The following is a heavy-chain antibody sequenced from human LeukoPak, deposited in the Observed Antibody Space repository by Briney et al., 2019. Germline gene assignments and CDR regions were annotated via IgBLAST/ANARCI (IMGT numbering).Heavy chain of an antibody. CDR2: ISSDGTNK. CDR3: ARDPVTTWGYFDY. J-gene: IGHJ4*02. CDR1: GFTFRNYA. Sequence: GGSLRLSCAASGFTFRNYAIHWVRRAPGKGLEWVAVISSDGTNKNYADSVKGRFTISRDKAKNTVYLQVNSLRSEDTAVYYCARDPVTTWGYFDYWGQGTLVTVSS. D-gene: IGHD4-17*01. V-gene: IGHV3-30-3*01.